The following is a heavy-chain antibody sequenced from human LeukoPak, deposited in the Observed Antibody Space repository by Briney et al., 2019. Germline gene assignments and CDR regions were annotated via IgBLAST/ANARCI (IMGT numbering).Heavy chain of an antibody. Sequence: SSETLSLTCAVYGGSFSGYYWSWIRQPPGKGLEWIGEINHSGSTNYNPSLKSRVTISVDTSKNQFSLKLSSVTAADTAVYYCVTRYGSGSYNWFDPWGQGTLVTVSS. CDR2: INHSGST. V-gene: IGHV4-34*01. CDR1: GGSFSGYY. CDR3: VTRYGSGSYNWFDP. J-gene: IGHJ5*02. D-gene: IGHD3-10*01.